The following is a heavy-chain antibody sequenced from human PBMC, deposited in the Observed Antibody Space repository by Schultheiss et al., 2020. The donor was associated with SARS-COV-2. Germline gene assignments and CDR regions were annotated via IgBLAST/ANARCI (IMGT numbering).Heavy chain of an antibody. CDR3: ARVRGQWLVNFDY. CDR1: GFTFSSYE. D-gene: IGHD6-19*01. J-gene: IGHJ4*02. V-gene: IGHV3-23*01. CDR2: ISGSAIST. Sequence: GGSLRLSCAASGFTFSSYEMNWVRQAPGKGLEWVSGISGSAISTFYAGSVKGRFTISRDDSKNTMYLQMSALGAEDTAVYYCARVRGQWLVNFDYWGQGTLVTVSS.